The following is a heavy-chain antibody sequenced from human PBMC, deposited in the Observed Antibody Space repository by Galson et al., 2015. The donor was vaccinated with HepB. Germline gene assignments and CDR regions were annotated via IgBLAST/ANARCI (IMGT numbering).Heavy chain of an antibody. J-gene: IGHJ4*02. Sequence: SLILSCAASGLFFNNYAMSWVRQAPGKGLEWVSGITRGGYTYDVDSVKGRFTISRDNSKNTLYLQMNSLRAEDTAVYYCAKDGISGSAPGLGGQGTLVTVSS. CDR3: AKDGISGSAPGL. D-gene: IGHD1-26*01. CDR1: GLFFNNYA. V-gene: IGHV3-23*01. CDR2: ITRGGYT.